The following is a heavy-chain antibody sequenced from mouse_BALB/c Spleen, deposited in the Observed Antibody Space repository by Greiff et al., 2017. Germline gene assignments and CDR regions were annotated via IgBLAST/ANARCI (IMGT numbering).Heavy chain of an antibody. CDR1: GFAFSSYD. J-gene: IGHJ3*01. V-gene: IGHV5-12-1*01. CDR2: ISSGGGST. D-gene: IGHD2-4*01. CDR3: ARHKGLEGFAY. Sequence: EVQGVESGGGLVKPGGSLKLSCAASGFAFSSYDMSWVRQTPEKRLEWVAYISSGGGSTYYPDTVKGRFTISRDNAKNTLYLQMSSLKSEDTAMYYCARHKGLEGFAYWGQGTLVTVSA.